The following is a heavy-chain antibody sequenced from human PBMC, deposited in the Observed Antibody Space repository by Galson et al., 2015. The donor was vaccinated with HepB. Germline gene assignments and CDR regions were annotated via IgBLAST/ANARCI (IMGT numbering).Heavy chain of an antibody. V-gene: IGHV1-69*13. CDR2: IIPIFGTA. D-gene: IGHD3-16*01. CDR3: ARDWGTTSLYYYYYMDV. CDR1: GVTFSSYA. Sequence: SVKVSCKASGVTFSSYAISWVRQAPGQGLEWMGGIIPIFGTANYAQKFQGRVTITADESTNTAYMELSSLRSEDTAVYYCARDWGTTSLYYYYYMDVWGKGTTVTVSS. J-gene: IGHJ6*03.